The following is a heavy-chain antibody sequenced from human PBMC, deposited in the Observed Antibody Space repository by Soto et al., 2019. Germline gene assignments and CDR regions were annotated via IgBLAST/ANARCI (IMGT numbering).Heavy chain of an antibody. D-gene: IGHD2-2*01. CDR2: INGDGSDT. CDR3: TRSITGFSYADS. V-gene: IGHV3-74*01. CDR1: GFTFSTYW. J-gene: IGHJ4*02. Sequence: EVQLVESGGVLVQPGGSLRLSCAASGFTFSTYWMHWVRQAPGKGLVWVSRINGDGSDTVYTDFVKGRFTSSRDNAKNTLYLQMNSLRAADTAVYYCTRSITGFSYADSWGRGTLVTVSS.